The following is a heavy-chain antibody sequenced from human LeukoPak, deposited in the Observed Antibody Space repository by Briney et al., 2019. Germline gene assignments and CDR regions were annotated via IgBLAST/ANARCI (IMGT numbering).Heavy chain of an antibody. D-gene: IGHD3-10*01. CDR1: GFTFSSYA. V-gene: IGHV3-30-3*01. CDR2: ISYDGSNK. J-gene: IGHJ4*02. Sequence: GSLRLSCAASGFTFSSYAMHWVRQAPGKGLEWVAVISYDGSNKYYADSVKGRFTISRDNSKNTQYLQMNSLRAEDTAVYYCAREEVGPWFGEFLSHWGQGTLVTVSS. CDR3: AREEVGPWFGEFLSH.